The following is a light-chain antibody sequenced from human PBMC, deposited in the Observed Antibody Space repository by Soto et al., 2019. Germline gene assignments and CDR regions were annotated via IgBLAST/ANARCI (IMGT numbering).Light chain of an antibody. CDR3: QQRSHWPRT. J-gene: IGKJ1*01. CDR2: DAS. CDR1: QSVSSY. Sequence: EMVLTQSRATVALYPGEGASEGKRASQSVSSYLAWYQQKPGQAPRLLIYDASNRATGIPARFSGSGSGTDFTPTISILQPEDFAVYSCQQRSHWPRTFAQGTKVDIK. V-gene: IGKV3-11*01.